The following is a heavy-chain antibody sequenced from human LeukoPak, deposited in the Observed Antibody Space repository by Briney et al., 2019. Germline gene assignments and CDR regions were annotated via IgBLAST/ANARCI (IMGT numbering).Heavy chain of an antibody. J-gene: IGHJ4*02. CDR3: AKDLDRDYYDSSGYYGPLY. Sequence: GGSLRLSCAASGFTFSTYAVNWVRQAPGKGLEWVSTISGSGDSTYYADSVKGRFTISRDNSKNTLYLQMNSLRAEDTAVYYCAKDLDRDYYDSSGYYGPLYWGQGTLVTVSS. CDR2: ISGSGDST. D-gene: IGHD3-22*01. V-gene: IGHV3-23*01. CDR1: GFTFSTYA.